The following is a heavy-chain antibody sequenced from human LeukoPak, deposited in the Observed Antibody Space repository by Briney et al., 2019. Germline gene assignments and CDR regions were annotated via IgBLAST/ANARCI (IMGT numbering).Heavy chain of an antibody. Sequence: PGGSLRLSCAASGFTFDDYAMHWVRQAPGKGLEWVSGISWNSGSIGYADSVKGRFTISRDNAKNSLYLQMNSLRAEDTALYYCAKDKDSSSWFNFQHWGQGTLVTVSS. CDR3: AKDKDSSSWFNFQH. CDR1: GFTFDDYA. V-gene: IGHV3-9*01. CDR2: ISWNSGSI. D-gene: IGHD6-13*01. J-gene: IGHJ1*01.